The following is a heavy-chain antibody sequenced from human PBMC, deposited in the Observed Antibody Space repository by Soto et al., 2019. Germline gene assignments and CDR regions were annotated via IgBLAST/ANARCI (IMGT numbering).Heavy chain of an antibody. D-gene: IGHD6-19*01. Sequence: QVQLVQSGAEVKKPGSSVKVSCKASGGTFSSYAISWVRQAPGQGLEWMGGIIPIFGTANYAQKFQGRVTITAYESTSTAYMELSSLRSEDTAVYYCARGRAGTDYYYYYGMDVWGQGTTVTVSS. CDR3: ARGRAGTDYYYYYGMDV. V-gene: IGHV1-69*12. CDR1: GGTFSSYA. CDR2: IIPIFGTA. J-gene: IGHJ6*02.